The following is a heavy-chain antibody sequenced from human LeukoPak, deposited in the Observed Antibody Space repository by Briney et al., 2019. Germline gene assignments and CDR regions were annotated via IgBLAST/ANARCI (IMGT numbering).Heavy chain of an antibody. J-gene: IGHJ3*02. Sequence: GGSLRLSCAASGFIFSDYAMHWVRQAPDKRLEYVSTINSNGDDTYFASSVKGRFTISRDNSKNTLYLQMGSLRAEDMAVYYCARDQWGPHDAFDIWGQGTMVTVSS. CDR3: ARDQWGPHDAFDI. D-gene: IGHD1-26*01. V-gene: IGHV3-64*01. CDR2: INSNGDDT. CDR1: GFIFSDYA.